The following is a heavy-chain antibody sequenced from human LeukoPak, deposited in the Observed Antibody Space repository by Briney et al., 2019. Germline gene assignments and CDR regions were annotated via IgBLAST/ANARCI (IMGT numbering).Heavy chain of an antibody. CDR3: ARDQAFDWFYYYYGMDV. D-gene: IGHD3-9*01. V-gene: IGHV3-23*05. Sequence: GGSLRLSCAAPGFTFSNYALSWVRQAPGKGLGWVSSIGSSVNSTHYADSVKGRFTISRDNSKNTLYLQMKSLRPEHTAVYCARDQAFDWFYYYYGMDVWGLGTTVIVSS. CDR1: GFTFSNYA. J-gene: IGHJ6*02. CDR2: IGSSVNST.